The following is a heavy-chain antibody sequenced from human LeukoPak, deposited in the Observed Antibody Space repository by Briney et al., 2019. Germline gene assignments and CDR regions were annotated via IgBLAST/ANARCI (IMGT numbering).Heavy chain of an antibody. CDR3: ARETGNGGPFDY. CDR1: GFTFSSYS. V-gene: IGHV3-21*01. Sequence: GGSLRLSCAASGFTFSSYSMNWVRQAPGKGLEWVSSISSSSSYIYYADSVKGRFTISRDNAKNSLYPQMNSLRAEDTAVYYCARETGNGGPFDYWGQGTLVTVSS. D-gene: IGHD4-23*01. CDR2: ISSSSSYI. J-gene: IGHJ4*02.